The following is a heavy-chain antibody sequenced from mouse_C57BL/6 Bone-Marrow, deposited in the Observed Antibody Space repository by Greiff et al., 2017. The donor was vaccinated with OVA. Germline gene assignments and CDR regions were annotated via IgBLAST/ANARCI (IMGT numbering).Heavy chain of an antibody. CDR1: GYTFTDYY. Sequence: QVHVKQSGAELVKPGASVKISCKASGYTFTDYYINWVKQRPGQGLEWIGKIGPGSGSTYYNEKFKGKATLTADKSSSTAYMQLSSLTSEDSAVYFCAKEGFITTVVAYYYAMDYWGQGTSVTVSS. D-gene: IGHD1-1*01. CDR2: IGPGSGST. CDR3: AKEGFITTVVAYYYAMDY. V-gene: IGHV1-77*01. J-gene: IGHJ4*01.